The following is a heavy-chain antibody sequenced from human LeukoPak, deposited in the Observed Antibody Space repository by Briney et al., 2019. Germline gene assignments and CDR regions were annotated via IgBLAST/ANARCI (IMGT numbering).Heavy chain of an antibody. CDR2: ISAYNGNT. D-gene: IGHD2-15*01. CDR3: ARDQGSEAVLYYYYGMDV. V-gene: IGHV1-18*04. Sequence: ASVKVSCKASGYTFTGYYMHWVRQAPGQGLEWMGWISAYNGNTNYAQKLQGRVTMTTDTSTSTAYMELRSLRSDDTAVYYCARDQGSEAVLYYYYGMDVWGQGTTVTVSS. J-gene: IGHJ6*02. CDR1: GYTFTGYY.